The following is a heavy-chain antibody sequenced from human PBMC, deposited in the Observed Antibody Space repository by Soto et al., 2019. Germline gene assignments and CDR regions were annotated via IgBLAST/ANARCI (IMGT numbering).Heavy chain of an antibody. CDR3: VRAPLDYYSADYFDT. D-gene: IGHD3-10*01. J-gene: IGHJ4*02. CDR2: MNPKSGNT. CDR1: GYLFTEND. V-gene: IGHV1-8*01. Sequence: QVQLVQSGSEVRRPGTSVKVSCKASGYLFTENDINWVRQATGQGPEWMGWMNPKSGNTGYAQKFQGRVSMASDNSKTTAYMELSSLGSEDTAVYYCVRAPLDYYSADYFDTWGQGTQVTVSS.